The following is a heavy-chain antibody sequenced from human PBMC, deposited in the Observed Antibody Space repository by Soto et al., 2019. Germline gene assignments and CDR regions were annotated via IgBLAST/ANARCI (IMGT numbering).Heavy chain of an antibody. V-gene: IGHV3-23*01. J-gene: IGHJ3*02. CDR1: GFPFSSMA. CDR3: AKGGYYSVFDI. D-gene: IGHD3-16*01. CDR2: ISGSGVLT. Sequence: EMQLLESGGGLVQPGGSLRLSCVASGFPFSSMARTWFRQTPGQGLEWVSGISGSGVLTYYADSVKGRFTISRDNSNNTLSLQVHSLRVEDTAVYFCAKGGYYSVFDIWGQGTMVTVSA.